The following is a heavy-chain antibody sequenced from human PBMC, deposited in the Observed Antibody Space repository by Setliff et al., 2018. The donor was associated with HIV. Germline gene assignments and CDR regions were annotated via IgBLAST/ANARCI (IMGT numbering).Heavy chain of an antibody. J-gene: IGHJ4*02. V-gene: IGHV4-39*01. D-gene: IGHD3-10*01. CDR1: GGSISSSSYY. CDR3: GADGSGTVISDY. Sequence: LSLTCTVSGGSISSSSYYWGWIRQPPGKGLEWIGSIYYSGSTYYNPSLKSRVTISVDTSKNQFSLKLSSVTAADTAVYYCGADGSGTVISDYWVQGTLVTVSS. CDR2: IYYSGST.